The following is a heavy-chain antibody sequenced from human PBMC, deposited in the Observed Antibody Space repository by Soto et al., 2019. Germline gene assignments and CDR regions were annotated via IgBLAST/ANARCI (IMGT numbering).Heavy chain of an antibody. J-gene: IGHJ4*02. Sequence: QVQLQESGPGLVKPSETLSLTCTVSGGSISSYYLSWIRQPPGKGLEWIRYIYYSGSTNYNPSLKIRVTISVDTPKNQFSLRLSSVTAADTAVYYCARRYGGTFDYWGQGTLVTVSS. CDR2: IYYSGST. D-gene: IGHD2-15*01. CDR3: ARRYGGTFDY. V-gene: IGHV4-59*08. CDR1: GGSISSYY.